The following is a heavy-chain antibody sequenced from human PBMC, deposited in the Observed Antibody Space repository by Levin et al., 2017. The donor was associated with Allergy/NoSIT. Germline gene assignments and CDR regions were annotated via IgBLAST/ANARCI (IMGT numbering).Heavy chain of an antibody. CDR1: GGSISSYY. CDR2: IYYSGST. V-gene: IGHV4-59*08. J-gene: IGHJ4*02. Sequence: SQTLSLTCTVSGGSISSYYWSWIRQPPGKGLEWIGYIYYSGSTNYNPSLKSRVTISVDTSKNQFSLKLSSVTAADTAVYYCARHDPYSGSYSHYFDYWGQGTLVTVSS. CDR3: ARHDPYSGSYSHYFDY. D-gene: IGHD1-26*01.